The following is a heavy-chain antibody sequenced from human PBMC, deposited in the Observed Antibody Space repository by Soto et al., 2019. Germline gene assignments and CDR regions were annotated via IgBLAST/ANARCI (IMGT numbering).Heavy chain of an antibody. CDR1: GGAVSSSGYY. CDR3: ERYSSSWNDYYGMDV. J-gene: IGHJ6*02. V-gene: IGHV4-31*03. D-gene: IGHD6-13*01. Sequence: QVQLQESGPGLVKPSQTLSLTCTVSGGAVSSSGYYWSWVRQHPGKGLEWIGYIYYTGKTYYNPYLKRRLTISLDTSKNQFSLKLSSVTAADTALYYCERYSSSWNDYYGMDVWGQGTTVTVSS. CDR2: IYYTGKT.